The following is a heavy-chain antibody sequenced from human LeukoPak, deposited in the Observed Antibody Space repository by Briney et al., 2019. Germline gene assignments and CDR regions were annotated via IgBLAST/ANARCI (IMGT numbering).Heavy chain of an antibody. V-gene: IGHV3-48*04. CDR1: GFPFSSYN. CDR2: ISSSSNTI. J-gene: IGHJ4*02. Sequence: GGSLRLSCAASGFPFSSYNMNWFRQAPGKGLEWVSYISSSSNTIYYADSVKGRFTISRDNAKNSLYLQMNSLRAEDTAVYYCARSAVAGTGGLWGQGTLVTVSS. D-gene: IGHD6-19*01. CDR3: ARSAVAGTGGL.